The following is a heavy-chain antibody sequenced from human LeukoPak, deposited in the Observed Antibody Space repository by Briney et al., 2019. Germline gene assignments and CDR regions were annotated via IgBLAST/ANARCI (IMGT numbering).Heavy chain of an antibody. Sequence: PGGSLTLSCAASGFTFSGSAMHWVRQASGKGLEWVGRIRSKAKTDATAYAASVKGRFTISRDESKNTAYLQMNSLKTEDTAVYYCTRHDGSGYSWGQGTLVTVSS. CDR3: TRHDGSGYS. D-gene: IGHD3-22*01. CDR1: GFTFSGSA. J-gene: IGHJ5*02. V-gene: IGHV3-73*01. CDR2: IRSKAKTDAT.